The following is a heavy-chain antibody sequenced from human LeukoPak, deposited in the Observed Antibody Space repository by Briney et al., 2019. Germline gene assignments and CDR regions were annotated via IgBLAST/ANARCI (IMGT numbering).Heavy chain of an antibody. Sequence: VASVKVSCKASGYTFTGYYMHWVRQAPGQGLEWMGRIIPILGIANYAQKFQGRVTITADKSTSTAYMELSSLRSEDTAVYYCARDVVFTPRHDGGCDYWGQGTLVTVSS. CDR1: GYTFTGYY. V-gene: IGHV1-69*04. CDR3: ARDVVFTPRHDGGCDY. J-gene: IGHJ4*02. D-gene: IGHD2-15*01. CDR2: IIPILGIA.